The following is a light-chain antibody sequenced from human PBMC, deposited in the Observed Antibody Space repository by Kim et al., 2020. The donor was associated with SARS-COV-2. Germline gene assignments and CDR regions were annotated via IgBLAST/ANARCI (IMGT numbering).Light chain of an antibody. CDR2: GAS. CDR1: QSVSSN. CDR3: QQYNKRPPLT. Sequence: EIVMTQSPATLSVSPGERATLSCRASQSVSSNLAWYQQKPGQAPRLLIYGASPRATGIPASFSGSGSGTAFTLTISSLRSEDFAVYYCQQYNKRPPLTFGQGTRLEIK. V-gene: IGKV3-15*01. J-gene: IGKJ5*01.